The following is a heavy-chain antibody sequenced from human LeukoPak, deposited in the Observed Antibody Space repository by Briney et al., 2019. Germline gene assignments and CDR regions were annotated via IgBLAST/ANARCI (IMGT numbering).Heavy chain of an antibody. CDR1: GGSISSYY. Sequence: SETLSLTCTVSGGSISSYYWSWIRQPPGKGLEWIGYIYYSGSTNYNPSLKSRVTISVDTSKNQFSLKLSSVTAADTAVYYCARRIAVAGPDYWGQGTMVTVSS. D-gene: IGHD6-19*01. CDR3: ARRIAVAGPDY. J-gene: IGHJ3*01. V-gene: IGHV4-59*08. CDR2: IYYSGST.